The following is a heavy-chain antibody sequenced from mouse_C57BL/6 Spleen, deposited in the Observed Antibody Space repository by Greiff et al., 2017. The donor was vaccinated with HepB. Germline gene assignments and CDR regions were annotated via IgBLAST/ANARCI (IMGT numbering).Heavy chain of an antibody. V-gene: IGHV1-26*01. CDR3: ARRGGSSYVKYYFDY. J-gene: IGHJ2*01. D-gene: IGHD1-1*01. Sequence: VQLQQSGPELVKPGASVKISCKASGYTFTDYYMNWVKQSHGKSLEWIGDINPNNGGTSYNQKFKGKATLTVDKSSSTAYMELRSLTSEDSAVYYCARRGGSSYVKYYFDYWGQGTTLTVSS. CDR1: GYTFTDYY. CDR2: INPNNGGT.